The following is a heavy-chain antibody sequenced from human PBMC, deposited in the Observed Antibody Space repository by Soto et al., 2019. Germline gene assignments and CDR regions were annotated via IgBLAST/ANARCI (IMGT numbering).Heavy chain of an antibody. J-gene: IGHJ5*02. CDR3: ARAYYDFWSGYSQDNWFDP. CDR2: ISYDGSNK. D-gene: IGHD3-3*01. V-gene: IGHV3-30-3*01. Sequence: GGSLRLSCAASGFTLSSYAMHWVRQAPGKGLEWVAVISYDGSNKYYADSVKGRFTISRDNSKNTLYLQMNSLRAEDTAVYYCARAYYDFWSGYSQDNWFDPWGQGTLVTVSS. CDR1: GFTLSSYA.